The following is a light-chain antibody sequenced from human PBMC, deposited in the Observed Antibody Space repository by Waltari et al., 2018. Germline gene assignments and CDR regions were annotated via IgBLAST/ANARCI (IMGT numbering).Light chain of an antibody. J-gene: IGKJ5*01. CDR1: HSVCIS. CDR3: NQSRVFPIT. CDR2: HAS. V-gene: IGKV6-21*01. Sequence: EIVLPQSPAFQSVTPTEKVTITCRANHSVCISVHWYHQKPRHPPKLLNTHASQSFSGVHSRFRGSGSGTDFTLTLNGLEAEEDSTDYCNQSRVFPITFGQGTRREIK.